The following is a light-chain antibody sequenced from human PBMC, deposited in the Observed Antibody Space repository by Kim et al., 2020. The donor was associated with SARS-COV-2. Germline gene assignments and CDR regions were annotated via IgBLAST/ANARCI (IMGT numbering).Light chain of an antibody. V-gene: IGLV1-40*01. CDR1: SSNIGAGYD. CDR3: QSYDSSLSGWV. Sequence: QGVTISCTGSSSNIGAGYDVHWYQQLPGTAPKLLIYGNSNRPSGDPDRFSGSKSGTSASLAITGLQAEDEADYYCQSYDSSLSGWVFGGGTQLTVL. CDR2: GNS. J-gene: IGLJ3*02.